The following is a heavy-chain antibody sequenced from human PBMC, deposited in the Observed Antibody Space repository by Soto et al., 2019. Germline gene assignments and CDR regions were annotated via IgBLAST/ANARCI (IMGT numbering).Heavy chain of an antibody. V-gene: IGHV3-72*01. CDR1: GFTFSDHY. Sequence: GGSLRLSCAASGFTFSDHYMDWVRQAPGKGLEWVGRTRNKANSYTTEYAASVKGRFTISRDDSKNSLYLQMNSLKTEDTAVYYCVSGGYSRGYYYGMDVWGQGTTVTVSS. D-gene: IGHD1-26*01. CDR3: VSGGYSRGYYYGMDV. CDR2: TRNKANSYTT. J-gene: IGHJ6*02.